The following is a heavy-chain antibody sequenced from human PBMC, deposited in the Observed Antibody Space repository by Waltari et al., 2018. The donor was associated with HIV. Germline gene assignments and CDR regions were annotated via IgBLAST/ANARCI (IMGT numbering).Heavy chain of an antibody. V-gene: IGHV4-34*01. J-gene: IGHJ5*02. D-gene: IGHD3-22*01. CDR1: GGSFSGYY. Sequence: QVQLQQWGAGLLKPSETLSLTCAVYGGSFSGYYWSWIRQPPGKGLEWIGEINHSGSTNYNPSLKSRVTISVDTSKNQFSLKLSSVTAADTAVYYCARLNDSSGYNTPNWFDPWGQGTLVTVSS. CDR2: INHSGST. CDR3: ARLNDSSGYNTPNWFDP.